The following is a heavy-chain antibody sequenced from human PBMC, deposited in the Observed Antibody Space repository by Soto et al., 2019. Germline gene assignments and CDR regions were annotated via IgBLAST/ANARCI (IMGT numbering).Heavy chain of an antibody. D-gene: IGHD3-3*01. Sequence: TGGSLRLSCAASGFTFSSYWMSWVRQAPGKGLEWVANIKQDGSEKYYVDSVKGRFTISRDNAKNSLYLQMNSLRAEDTAVYYCARARITIFGVGIGAFDIWGQGTMVTVSS. CDR1: GFTFSSYW. J-gene: IGHJ3*02. CDR2: IKQDGSEK. V-gene: IGHV3-7*05. CDR3: ARARITIFGVGIGAFDI.